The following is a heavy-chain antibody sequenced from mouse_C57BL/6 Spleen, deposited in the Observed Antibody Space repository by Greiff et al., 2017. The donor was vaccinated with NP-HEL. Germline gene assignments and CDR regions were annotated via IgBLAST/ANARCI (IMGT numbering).Heavy chain of an antibody. Sequence: VQLQQSGTVLARPGASVKMSCKTSGYTFTSYWMHWVKQRPGQGLEWIGAIYPGNSDTSYNQKFKGKAKLTAVTSASTAYMELSSLTNEDSAVYYCTRRYDYDYYFDYWGQGTTLTVSS. V-gene: IGHV1-5*01. D-gene: IGHD2-4*01. CDR3: TRRYDYDYYFDY. CDR1: GYTFTSYW. CDR2: IYPGNSDT. J-gene: IGHJ2*01.